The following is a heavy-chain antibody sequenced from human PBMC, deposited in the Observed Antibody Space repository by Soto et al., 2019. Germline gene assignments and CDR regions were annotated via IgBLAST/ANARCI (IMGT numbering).Heavy chain of an antibody. V-gene: IGHV1-2*04. CDR2: VNPNSGGT. D-gene: IGHD1-26*01. CDR3: ARACIVGAIGTCAFDI. Sequence: ASVKVSCKASGYTFTGYYMHWVRQAPGQGLEWMGWVNPNSGGTNYAQKFQGWVTMTRDTSISTAYMELSRLRSDDTAVYYCARACIVGAIGTCAFDIRGQGTMVTVSS. J-gene: IGHJ3*02. CDR1: GYTFTGYY.